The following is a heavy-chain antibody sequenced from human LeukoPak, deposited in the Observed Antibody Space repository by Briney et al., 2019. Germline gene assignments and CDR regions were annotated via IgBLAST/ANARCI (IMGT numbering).Heavy chain of an antibody. CDR2: ISGNGVTT. CDR3: AREASGHFDY. CDR1: GFTFGNYA. V-gene: IGHV3-23*01. D-gene: IGHD2-15*01. Sequence: GGSLRLSCAASGFTFGNYAMSWVRQAPGKGLEWVSAISGNGVTTYYADSVKGRFTISRDNSKNSLYLQVNSLRAEDTAVYYCAREASGHFDYWGQGTLVTVSS. J-gene: IGHJ4*02.